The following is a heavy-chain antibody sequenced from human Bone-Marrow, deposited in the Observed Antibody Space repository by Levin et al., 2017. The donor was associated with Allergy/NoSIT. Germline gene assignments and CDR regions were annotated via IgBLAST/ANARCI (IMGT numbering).Heavy chain of an antibody. V-gene: IGHV3-33*01. J-gene: IGHJ4*02. CDR2: IWNDGTNK. Sequence: GESLKISCAASGFTFSSHGIHWVRQAPGKGLEWLASIWNDGTNKYYADSVKGRFTISRDNSKKTLHLQMNILRAEDTAVYYCARDRGTAVAGTTGPDYWGQGILVTVSS. D-gene: IGHD6-19*01. CDR3: ARDRGTAVAGTTGPDY. CDR1: GFTFSSHG.